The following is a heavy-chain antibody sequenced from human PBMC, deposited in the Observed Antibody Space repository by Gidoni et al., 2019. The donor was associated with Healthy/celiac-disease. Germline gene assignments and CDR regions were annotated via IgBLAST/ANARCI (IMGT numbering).Heavy chain of an antibody. Sequence: IYGGGYSWSWIRQPPGKGLEWIGYIYHSGSTYYNPSLKSRVTISVDRSKNQFSLKLSSVTAADTAVYYCARVYSSRGFDYWGQGTLVTVSS. CDR1: IYGGGYS. J-gene: IGHJ4*02. V-gene: IGHV4-30-2*01. CDR2: IYHSGST. D-gene: IGHD6-13*01. CDR3: ARVYSSRGFDY.